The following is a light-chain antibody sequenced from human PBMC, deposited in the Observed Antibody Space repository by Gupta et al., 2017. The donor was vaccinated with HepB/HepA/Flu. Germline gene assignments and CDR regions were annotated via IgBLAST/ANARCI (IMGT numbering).Light chain of an antibody. CDR3: QQDGSSLT. CDR1: QSISSSF. J-gene: IGKJ3*01. CDR2: GAS. Sequence: EIVLTQSPGTLSLSPGERATLSCRARQSISSSFLAWYQQKPGQAPRLLIYGASSRANGIPDRFSGSGSGTDFTLTSSRLEPEDFAVYYLQQDGSSLTFGHGTKVDIK. V-gene: IGKV3-20*01.